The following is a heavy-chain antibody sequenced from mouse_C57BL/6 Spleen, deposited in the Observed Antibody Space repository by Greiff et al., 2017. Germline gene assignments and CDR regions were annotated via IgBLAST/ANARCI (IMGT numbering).Heavy chain of an antibody. CDR1: GYAFTNYL. CDR2: INPGSGGT. J-gene: IGHJ3*01. D-gene: IGHD2-2*01. V-gene: IGHV1-54*01. CDR3: ARSGYDDGGFAY. Sequence: VQLQQSGAELVRPGTSVKVSCKASGYAFTNYLIEWVKQRPGQGLEWIGVINPGSGGTNYNEKFKGKATLTADKSSSTAYMQLSSLTSEDSAVYFCARSGYDDGGFAYWGQGTLVTVSA.